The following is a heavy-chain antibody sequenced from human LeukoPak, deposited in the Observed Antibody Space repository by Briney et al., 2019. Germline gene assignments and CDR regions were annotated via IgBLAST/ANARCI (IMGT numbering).Heavy chain of an antibody. CDR3: ARDSHYDSSGYYYHDAFDI. Sequence: ASVKVSCKGSGYTFTSYAMHWVRQAPGQRLEWMGWINAGNGNTKYSQKFQGRVTITRDTSASTAYMELSSLRSEDTAVYYCARDSHYDSSGYYYHDAFDIWGQGTMVTVSS. J-gene: IGHJ3*02. D-gene: IGHD3-22*01. V-gene: IGHV1-3*01. CDR1: GYTFTSYA. CDR2: INAGNGNT.